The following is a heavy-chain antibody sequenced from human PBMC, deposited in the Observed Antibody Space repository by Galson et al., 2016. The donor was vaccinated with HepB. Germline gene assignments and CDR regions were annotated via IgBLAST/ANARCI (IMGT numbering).Heavy chain of an antibody. D-gene: IGHD2-2*01. V-gene: IGHV3-30-3*01. J-gene: IGHJ6*03. Sequence: SLRLSCAASGFTFSSYAMHWVRQAPGKGLEWVAVISYDGSNKYYAGSVKGRFTISRDNSKNTLYLQMNSLRAEDTAVYYCAREVGYCTSTSCEGHMDVWGKGTTVTVSS. CDR1: GFTFSSYA. CDR3: AREVGYCTSTSCEGHMDV. CDR2: ISYDGSNK.